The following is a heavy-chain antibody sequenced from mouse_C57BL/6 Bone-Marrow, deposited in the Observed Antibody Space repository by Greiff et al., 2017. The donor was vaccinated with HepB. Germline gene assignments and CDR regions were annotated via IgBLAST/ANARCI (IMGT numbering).Heavy chain of an antibody. D-gene: IGHD2-4*01. Sequence: QVQLQQSGAELVRPGTSVKVSCKASGYAFTNYLIEWVKQSPGQGLEWIGVINPGSGGTNYNEKFKGKATLTADKSSSTAYMQLSSLTSEDSAVYFCARRGDYPAWFAYWGQGTLVTVSA. J-gene: IGHJ3*01. CDR3: ARRGDYPAWFAY. CDR1: GYAFTNYL. V-gene: IGHV1-54*01. CDR2: INPGSGGT.